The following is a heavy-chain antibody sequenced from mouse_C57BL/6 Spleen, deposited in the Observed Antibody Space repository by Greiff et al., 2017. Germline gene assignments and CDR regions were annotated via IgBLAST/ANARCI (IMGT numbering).Heavy chain of an antibody. J-gene: IGHJ2*01. V-gene: IGHV1-81*01. D-gene: IGHD1-1*01. CDR3: ARRNYYGSSLWYFDY. Sequence: QVQLQQSGAELARPGASVKLSCKASGYTFTSYGISWVKQRTGQGLEWIGEIYPRSGNTYYNEKFKGKATLTADKSSSTAYMELRSLTSEDSAVYFCARRNYYGSSLWYFDYWGQGTTLTVSS. CDR2: IYPRSGNT. CDR1: GYTFTSYG.